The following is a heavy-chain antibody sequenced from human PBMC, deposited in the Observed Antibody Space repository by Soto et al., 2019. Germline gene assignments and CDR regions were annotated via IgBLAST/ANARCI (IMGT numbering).Heavy chain of an antibody. CDR3: ASATPRDSGYDPRGGAFDY. D-gene: IGHD5-12*01. V-gene: IGHV3-23*01. CDR1: GFTFSSYA. Sequence: EVQLLESGGGLVQPGGSLRLSCAASGFTFSSYAMTWVRQAPGKGLEWVSAISGGGGSTYYADSVKGRFTISRDKSKNTLYLQMNSLRAEDTAVYYCASATPRDSGYDPRGGAFDYWGQGTLVTVSS. CDR2: ISGGGGST. J-gene: IGHJ4*02.